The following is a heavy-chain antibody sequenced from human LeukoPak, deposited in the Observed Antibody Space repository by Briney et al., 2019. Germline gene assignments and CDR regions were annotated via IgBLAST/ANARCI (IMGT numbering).Heavy chain of an antibody. J-gene: IGHJ6*04. D-gene: IGHD6-19*01. CDR1: GGTFSSYA. Sequence: ASVKVSCKASGGTFSSYAISWVRQAPGQGLEWMGGIIPIFGTANYAQKFQGRVTITADESTSTAYMELSSLRSEDTAVYYCARVRWEDSSGWPYYYYYGMDVWGKGTTVTVSS. CDR3: ARVRWEDSSGWPYYYYYGMDV. CDR2: IIPIFGTA. V-gene: IGHV1-69*01.